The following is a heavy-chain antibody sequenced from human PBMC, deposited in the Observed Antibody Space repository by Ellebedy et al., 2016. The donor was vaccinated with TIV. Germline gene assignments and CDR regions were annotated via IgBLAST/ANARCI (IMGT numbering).Heavy chain of an antibody. CDR3: ARWGGELLSIDY. CDR2: ISSSGSTI. J-gene: IGHJ4*02. D-gene: IGHD3-10*01. V-gene: IGHV3-11*01. CDR1: GFTFSDYY. Sequence: GESLKISXAASGFTFSDYYMSWIRQAPGKGLEWVSYISSSGSTIYYADSVKGRFTISRDNAKNSLYLQMNSLRAEDTAVYYCARWGGELLSIDYWGQGTLVTVSS.